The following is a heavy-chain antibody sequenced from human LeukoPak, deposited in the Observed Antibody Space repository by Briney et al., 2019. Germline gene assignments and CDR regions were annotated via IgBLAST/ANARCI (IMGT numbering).Heavy chain of an antibody. V-gene: IGHV3-74*01. J-gene: IGHJ4*02. CDR2: INGDGSST. Sequence: GGSLRLSCSASGFTFSSYAMHWVRQAPGKGLVWVSRINGDGSSTTYADSVKGRFTISRDNAKNTLYLQMNSLRAEDTALYYCTRSTYSYGSFDYWGQGTLVTVSS. CDR3: TRSTYSYGSFDY. D-gene: IGHD5-18*01. CDR1: GFTFSSYA.